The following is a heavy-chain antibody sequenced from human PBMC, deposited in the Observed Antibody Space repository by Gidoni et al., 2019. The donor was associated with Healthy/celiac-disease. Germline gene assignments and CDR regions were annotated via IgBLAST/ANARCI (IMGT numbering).Heavy chain of an antibody. J-gene: IGHJ4*02. CDR2: IIPIFGTA. D-gene: IGHD6-6*01. CDR3: ARYSSSSGGVDY. CDR1: GGTFSSYA. V-gene: IGHV1-69*01. Sequence: QVQLVQSGAEVQKPGSSVKVSCKASGGTFSSYAISWVRQDPGQGLEWMGGIIPIFGTANYAQKFQGRVTITADESTSTAYMELISLRYEDTAVYYCARYSSSSGGVDYWGQGTLVTVSS.